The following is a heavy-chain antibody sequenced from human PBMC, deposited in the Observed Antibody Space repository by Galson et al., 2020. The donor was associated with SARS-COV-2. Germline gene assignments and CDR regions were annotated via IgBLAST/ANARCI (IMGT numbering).Heavy chain of an antibody. D-gene: IGHD2-2*01. CDR3: ARDSDCSSTSCYGLFDL. V-gene: IGHV4-38-2*02. CDR2: IYHSGST. CDR1: GYSISSGYY. Sequence: SETLSLTCTVSGYSISSGYYWGWIRQPPGKGLEWIGSIYHSGSTYYNPSLKSRVTISVDTSKNQFSLKLSSVTAADTAVYYCARDSDCSSTSCYGLFDLWGRGTLVTVSS. J-gene: IGHJ2*01.